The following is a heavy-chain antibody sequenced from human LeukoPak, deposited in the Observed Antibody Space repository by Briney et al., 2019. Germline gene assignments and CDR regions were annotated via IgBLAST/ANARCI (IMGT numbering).Heavy chain of an antibody. V-gene: IGHV3-23*01. J-gene: IGHJ4*02. CDR1: GFTFSTFA. CDR3: ARDLAVS. Sequence: GGSLRLSCAAAGFTFSTFAMSWVRQAPGKGLEWVSSISSAGDNTSSADSVKGRFTISRDNSKNTLFLQMTSLRADDTAVYYCARDLAVSWGQGTLVTVSS. CDR2: ISSAGDNT.